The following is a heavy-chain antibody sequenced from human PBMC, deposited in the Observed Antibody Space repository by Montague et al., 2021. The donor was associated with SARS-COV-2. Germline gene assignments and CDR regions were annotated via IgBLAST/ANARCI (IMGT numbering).Heavy chain of an antibody. D-gene: IGHD1-14*01. CDR1: GFIFTNYG. CDR3: AKSFSGTRNWFDV. V-gene: IGHV3-23*01. CDR2: ISGFGGGT. Sequence: SLRLSCAASGFIFTNYGMNWVRRALGKGLESVAGISGFGGGTYYSDTVKGRVTISRATSNSTLFLQMDGLRAEDTAIYYCAKSFSGTRNWFDVWGQGTLVTVSS. J-gene: IGHJ5*02.